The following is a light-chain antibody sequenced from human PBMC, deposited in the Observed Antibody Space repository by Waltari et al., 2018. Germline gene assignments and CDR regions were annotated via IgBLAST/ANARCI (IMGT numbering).Light chain of an antibody. Sequence: QSVLTQPPSVSGAPGQRVTISCTGSNSNIGAGFDVHWYKQIPGTAPKVLIYGNTNRPSGVPDRFSGSKSGTSASLAITGLQAEDEADYYCQSYDSSLTAWVFGGGPRLTVL. CDR3: QSYDSSLTAWV. CDR1: NSNIGAGFD. V-gene: IGLV1-40*01. J-gene: IGLJ3*02. CDR2: GNT.